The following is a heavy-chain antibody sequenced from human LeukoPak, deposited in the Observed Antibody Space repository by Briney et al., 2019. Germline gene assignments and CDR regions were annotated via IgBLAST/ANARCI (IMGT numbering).Heavy chain of an antibody. J-gene: IGHJ4*02. Sequence: ASVKVSCKASGYTFTSYAMHWVRQAPGQRLEWMGWINAGNGNTKYSQKFQGRVTITRDTSASTAYMELSSLRSEDTAVYYCGRVRPNDIVALDSGGKEPRVPVSS. CDR1: GYTFTSYA. V-gene: IGHV1-3*01. D-gene: IGHD5-12*01. CDR3: GRVRPNDIVALDS. CDR2: INAGNGNT.